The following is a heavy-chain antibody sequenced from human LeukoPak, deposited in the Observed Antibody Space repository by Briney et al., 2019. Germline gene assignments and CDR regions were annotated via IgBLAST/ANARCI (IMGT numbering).Heavy chain of an antibody. CDR1: GFSLSNYW. J-gene: IGHJ4*02. CDR3: ARDGPYYYDSSVYYFDY. V-gene: IGHV3-7*01. CDR2: IKNDGSEK. D-gene: IGHD3-22*01. Sequence: GGSLRLSCAASGFSLSNYWMSWVRQAPGKGVEGWANIKNDGSEKYYVDSVKGRFTISRDNSKNTLYLQMNSLRAEDTAVYYCARDGPYYYDSSVYYFDYWGQGTLVTVSS.